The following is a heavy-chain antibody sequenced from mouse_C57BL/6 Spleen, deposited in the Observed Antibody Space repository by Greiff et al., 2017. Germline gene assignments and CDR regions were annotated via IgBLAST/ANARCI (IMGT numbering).Heavy chain of an antibody. CDR3: ATNDYGSSDGGYWYFDV. D-gene: IGHD1-1*01. Sequence: QVQLKESGPGLVQPSQSLSITCTVSGFSLTSYGVHWVRQSPGKGLEWLGVIWRGGSTDYNAAFMSRLSITKDNSKSQVFFKMNSLQADDTAIYYCATNDYGSSDGGYWYFDVWGTGTTVTVSS. CDR1: GFSLTSYG. V-gene: IGHV2-5*01. CDR2: IWRGGST. J-gene: IGHJ1*03.